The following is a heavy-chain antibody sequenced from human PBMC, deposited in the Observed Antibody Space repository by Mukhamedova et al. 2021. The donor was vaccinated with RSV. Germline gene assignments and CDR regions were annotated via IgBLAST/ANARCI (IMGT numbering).Heavy chain of an antibody. D-gene: IGHD1-26*01. Sequence: ISYDGNNEYYADSVKGRFTISRDISKNTLYLQMNSLRGEDTAVYYCARGGTYPSGSYYYWGQGTLVTVSS. CDR2: ISYDGNNE. CDR3: ARGGTYPSGSYYY. J-gene: IGHJ4*02. V-gene: IGHV3-30*03.